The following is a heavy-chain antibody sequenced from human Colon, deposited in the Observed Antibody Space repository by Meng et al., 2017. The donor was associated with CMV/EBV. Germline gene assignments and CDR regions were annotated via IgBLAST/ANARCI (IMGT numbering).Heavy chain of an antibody. D-gene: IGHD6-13*01. J-gene: IGHJ5*02. V-gene: IGHV1-2*02. CDR3: ARDQGRSSRT. CDR1: GYTFTGYH. CDR2: IQPRSGDT. Sequence: ASVKVSCKASGYTFTGYHIHWVRQAPGQGLEWMGWIQPRSGDTNFAEKFQGRVIMTRDTSISTAYMELSGLRSDDTAVYYCARDQGRSSRTWGQGTLVTVSS.